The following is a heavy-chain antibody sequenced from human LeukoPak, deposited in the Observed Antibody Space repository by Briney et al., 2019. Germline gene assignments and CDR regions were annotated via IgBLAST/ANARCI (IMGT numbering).Heavy chain of an antibody. J-gene: IGHJ6*03. V-gene: IGHV4-34*01. CDR2: INHSGST. CDR3: ARALHPLHAKHYYYYYYMTS. D-gene: IGHD4-11*01. Sequence: SETLSLTCAVYGGSFSGYYWSWIRQPPGKGLEWIGEINHSGSTNYNPSLKSRVTISVDTSKNQFSLKLSSVTAADTAVYYCARALHPLHAKHYYYYYYMTSGAKGPRSPSP. CDR1: GGSFSGYY.